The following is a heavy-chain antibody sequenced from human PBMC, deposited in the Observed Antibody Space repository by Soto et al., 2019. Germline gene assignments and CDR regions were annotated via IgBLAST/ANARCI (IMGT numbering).Heavy chain of an antibody. V-gene: IGHV3-30*18. Sequence: GGSLRLSCAASGFTFSSYGMHWVRQAPGKGLEWVAVISYDGSNKYYADSVKGRFTISRDNSKNTLYLQMNSLRAEDTAVYYCAKDSDLQGGMDVWGQGTTVTVSS. D-gene: IGHD4-4*01. CDR1: GFTFSSYG. CDR2: ISYDGSNK. CDR3: AKDSDLQGGMDV. J-gene: IGHJ6*02.